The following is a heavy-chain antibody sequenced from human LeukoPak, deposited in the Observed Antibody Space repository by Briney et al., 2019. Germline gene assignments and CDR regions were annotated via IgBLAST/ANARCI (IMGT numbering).Heavy chain of an antibody. D-gene: IGHD1-14*01. V-gene: IGHV4-59*08. CDR2: SHNSGKT. Sequence: SETLSLTCTVSGISMTKYYWSWIRQPPGNGLEWVAYSHNSGKTKYNPSLKTQITISVNTSKNQFPLNLTSVTPTSTPVYYFPRQPGGTAAFDIWGKGTTVTVSA. CDR3: PRQPGGTAAFDI. CDR1: GISMTKYY. J-gene: IGHJ3*02.